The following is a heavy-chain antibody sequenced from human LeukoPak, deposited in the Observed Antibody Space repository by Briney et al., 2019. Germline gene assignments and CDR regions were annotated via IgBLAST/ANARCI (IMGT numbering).Heavy chain of an antibody. J-gene: IGHJ6*03. CDR2: INPNSGGT. CDR3: ASGYYDSSGSYYYYYYMDV. Sequence: ASVKVSCKASGYTFTGYYVHWVRQAPGQGLEWMGWINPNSGGTNYAQKFQGRVTMTRDTSISTAYMELSRLRSDDTAVYYCASGYYDSSGSYYYYYYMDVWGKGTTVTVSS. D-gene: IGHD3-22*01. V-gene: IGHV1-2*02. CDR1: GYTFTGYY.